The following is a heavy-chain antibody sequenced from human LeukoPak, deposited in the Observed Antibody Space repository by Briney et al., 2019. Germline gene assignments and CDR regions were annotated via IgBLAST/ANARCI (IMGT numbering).Heavy chain of an antibody. CDR1: GFTFGTYW. D-gene: IGHD1-26*01. Sequence: GGSLRLSCTASGFTFGTYWMSWVRQAPGKGLEWVANIKQDGSEKYYVDSVKGRFTISRDNAKNSLYLQMNSLRAEDTAVYYCKKSPGGGWVDYWGQGNLVTVSS. J-gene: IGHJ4*02. CDR2: IKQDGSEK. V-gene: IGHV3-7*01. CDR3: KKSPGGGWVDY.